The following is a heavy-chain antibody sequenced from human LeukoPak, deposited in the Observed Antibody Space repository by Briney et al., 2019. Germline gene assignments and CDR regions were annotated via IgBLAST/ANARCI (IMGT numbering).Heavy chain of an antibody. CDR1: GFTFSSYA. CDR2: ISGSGDNT. V-gene: IGHV3-23*01. CDR3: AKGSYYDSSGSFYFDY. J-gene: IGHJ4*02. D-gene: IGHD3-22*01. Sequence: PGGSLRLSCAASGFTFSSYAMSWVRQAPGKGLEWVSGISGSGDNTYYADSVKGRFTISRDNSKNTLYVHVNSLGTEDTAAYYCAKGSYYDSSGSFYFDYWGQGTLVTVSS.